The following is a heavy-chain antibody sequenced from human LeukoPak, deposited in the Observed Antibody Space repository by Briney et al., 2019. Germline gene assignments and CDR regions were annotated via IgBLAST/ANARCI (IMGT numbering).Heavy chain of an antibody. Sequence: PGGSLRLSCAASGFTFSNHWMSWVRQSPGKGLEWVSAISGGSGTTYYAYYADSVKGRFTISRDNSKNTLYLQMNSLRAEDTAVYYCAKFYDVLTGYFDYWGQGTLVTVSS. CDR2: ISGGSGTTYYA. D-gene: IGHD3-9*01. CDR1: GFTFSNHW. CDR3: AKFYDVLTGYFDY. V-gene: IGHV3-23*01. J-gene: IGHJ4*02.